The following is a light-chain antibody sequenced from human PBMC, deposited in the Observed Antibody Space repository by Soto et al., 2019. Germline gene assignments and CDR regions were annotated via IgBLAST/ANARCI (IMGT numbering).Light chain of an antibody. V-gene: IGLV1-47*01. CDR3: ATWDDGLSGVL. J-gene: IGLJ2*01. CDR2: KSD. CDR1: DSNIGSNS. Sequence: QSVLTQPPSASGTPGQRVSITCSGSDSNIGSNSVHWYQQVPGMAPKLLVYKSDQRPSGVPDRFSGSKSVTSASLAISGLRAEDEAEYYCATWDDGLSGVLFGGGTKLIVL.